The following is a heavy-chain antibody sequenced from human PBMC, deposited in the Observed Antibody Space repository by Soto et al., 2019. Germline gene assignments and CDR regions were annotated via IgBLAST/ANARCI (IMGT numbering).Heavy chain of an antibody. CDR1: GFTFSSYG. CDR2: ISYDGSNK. CDR3: AKAMGDFWSGYSTIDY. Sequence: QVQLVESGGGVVQPGRSLRLSCAASGFTFSSYGMHWVRQAPGKGLEWVAVISYDGSNKYYADSVKGRFTISRDNSKNTLYLQMNSLRAEDTAVYYCAKAMGDFWSGYSTIDYWGQGTLVTVSS. V-gene: IGHV3-30*18. J-gene: IGHJ4*02. D-gene: IGHD3-3*01.